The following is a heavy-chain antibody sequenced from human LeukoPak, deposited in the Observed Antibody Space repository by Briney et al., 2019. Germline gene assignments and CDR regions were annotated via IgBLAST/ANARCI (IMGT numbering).Heavy chain of an antibody. Sequence: PSETLSLTCTVSGGSISISNTYYWGWLRQPPGKGLEWIGSIYYSGTTHYNPSLKSRVTISVDTSKNQLSLKLGSVTAADTAVYYCTRLPDCSSTSCYAVEYWGQGTLVTVSS. CDR3: TRLPDCSSTSCYAVEY. V-gene: IGHV4-39*01. CDR2: IYYSGTT. D-gene: IGHD2-2*01. J-gene: IGHJ4*02. CDR1: GGSISISNTYY.